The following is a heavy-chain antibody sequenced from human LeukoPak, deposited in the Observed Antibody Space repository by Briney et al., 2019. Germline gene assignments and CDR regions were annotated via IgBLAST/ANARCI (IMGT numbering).Heavy chain of an antibody. D-gene: IGHD3-10*01. CDR2: ILYDGSNK. Sequence: QTGGSLRLSCAASGFNFSRYGMHWVRQAPGKGLEWVAVILYDGSNKYYADSVKGRFTISRDNSKNTLYLQMNSLRAEDTAVYYCAKEYSYGSGGWIDYWGQGTLVTVSS. CDR3: AKEYSYGSGGWIDY. V-gene: IGHV3-30*18. J-gene: IGHJ4*02. CDR1: GFNFSRYG.